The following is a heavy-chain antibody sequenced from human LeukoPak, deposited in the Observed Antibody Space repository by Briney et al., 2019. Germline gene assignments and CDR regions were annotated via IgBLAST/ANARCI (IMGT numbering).Heavy chain of an antibody. CDR1: GGSISSGSYY. D-gene: IGHD4/OR15-4a*01. J-gene: IGHJ4*02. CDR3: ARGVLY. Sequence: SQTLSLTCTVSGGSISSGSYYWSWIRQPAGKGLEWIGRIYTSGSTNCNPSLKSRVTISVDTSKNQFSLKLSSVTAADTAVYYCARGVLYWGQGTLVTVSS. CDR2: IYTSGST. V-gene: IGHV4-61*02.